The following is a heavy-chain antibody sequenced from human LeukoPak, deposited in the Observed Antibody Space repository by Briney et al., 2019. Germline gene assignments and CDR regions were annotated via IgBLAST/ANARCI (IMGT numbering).Heavy chain of an antibody. CDR1: GFTFSSYC. CDR2: INSDGSST. Sequence: GESLRLSCAASGFTFSSYCMHWIRQPPGKGLVWVSRINSDGSSTTYADSVKGRFTISRDNAKNTLYLQMNSLRAEDTAVYYCARGGLYGDYWGQGTLVTVSS. CDR3: ARGGLYGDY. J-gene: IGHJ4*02. D-gene: IGHD4-17*01. V-gene: IGHV3-74*01.